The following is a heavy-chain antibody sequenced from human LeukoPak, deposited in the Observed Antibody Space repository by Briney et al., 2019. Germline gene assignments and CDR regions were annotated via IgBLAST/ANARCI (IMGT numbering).Heavy chain of an antibody. J-gene: IGHJ3*02. V-gene: IGHV4-59*08. CDR3: ARAVICSGGSCYPMGAFDI. CDR1: GGSISSYY. Sequence: SETLSLTCTVSGGSISSYYWSWIRQPPGKGPEWIGYIYYSGSTNYNPSLKSRVTISVDTSKNQFSLKLSSVTAADTAVYYCARAVICSGGSCYPMGAFDIWGQGTMVTVSS. D-gene: IGHD2-15*01. CDR2: IYYSGST.